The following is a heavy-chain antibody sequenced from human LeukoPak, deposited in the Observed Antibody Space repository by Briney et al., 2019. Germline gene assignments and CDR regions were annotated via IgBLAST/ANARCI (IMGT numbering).Heavy chain of an antibody. Sequence: SQTLSLTCAISGDSVSSNSAAWNWIMQSPSRGLEWLGRTYYRSKWYNDYAVSVKSRITISPDTSKNQFSLQLNSVTPEDTAVYYCARRTTMVRGVIIGDNDAFDIWGQGTMVTVSS. D-gene: IGHD3-10*01. CDR2: TYYRSKWYN. CDR3: ARRTTMVRGVIIGDNDAFDI. V-gene: IGHV6-1*01. J-gene: IGHJ3*02. CDR1: GDSVSSNSAA.